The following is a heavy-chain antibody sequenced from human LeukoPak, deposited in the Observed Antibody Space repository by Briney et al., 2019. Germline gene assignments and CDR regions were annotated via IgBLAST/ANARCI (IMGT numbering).Heavy chain of an antibody. V-gene: IGHV4-39*01. J-gene: IGHJ4*02. Sequence: PSETLSLTCTVSGGSISSSSYYWGWIRQPPGKGLEWIGSIYYSGSTYYNPSLKSRVTISVDTSKNQFTLKLSSVTAADTAVYYCARHFYGSSSWSHFDYWGQGTLVTVSS. CDR3: ARHFYGSSSWSHFDY. CDR2: IYYSGST. CDR1: GGSISSSSYY. D-gene: IGHD6-13*01.